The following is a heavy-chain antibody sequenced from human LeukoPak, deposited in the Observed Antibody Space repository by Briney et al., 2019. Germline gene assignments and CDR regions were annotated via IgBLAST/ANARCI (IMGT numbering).Heavy chain of an antibody. CDR3: AKGVDSSGYYLVFDY. D-gene: IGHD3-22*01. Sequence: GGSLRLSCAASGFIFSNYAMSWVRQAPGKGLEWVSVMGDSDASAFYVDSVKGRFTISRDNSKNTLYLQMNSLRAEDTAVYYCAKGVDSSGYYLVFDYWGQGTLVTVSS. V-gene: IGHV3-23*01. CDR2: MGDSDASA. CDR1: GFIFSNYA. J-gene: IGHJ4*02.